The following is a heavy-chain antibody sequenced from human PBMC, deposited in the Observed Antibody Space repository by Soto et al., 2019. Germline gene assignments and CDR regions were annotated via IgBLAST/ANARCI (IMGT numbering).Heavy chain of an antibody. V-gene: IGHV3-7*01. Sequence: EVQLVESGGGLVQPGGSLRLSCVASGFTLSSYWMHWVRQTPGKGLEWVANINQDGTQKHYVDSVKGRFTISRDNAKSSLYLQMNGLRAEDTAVYFCARGIGASDAFWGQGTLVPVSS. CDR2: INQDGTQK. CDR3: ARGIGASDAF. D-gene: IGHD3-16*01. CDR1: GFTLSSYW. J-gene: IGHJ4*02.